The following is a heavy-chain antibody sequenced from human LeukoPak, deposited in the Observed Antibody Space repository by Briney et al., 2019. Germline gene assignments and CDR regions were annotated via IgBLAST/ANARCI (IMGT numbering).Heavy chain of an antibody. CDR2: ISGSGGST. D-gene: IGHD5-18*01. Sequence: GGSLRLSCVASGFTFSSYGMSWVRQAPGKGLEWVSAISGSGGSTYYADSVKGRFTISRDNSKNTLYLQMNSLRAEDTAVYYCAKGGRRYSYGLDYWGQGTLVTVSS. V-gene: IGHV3-23*01. CDR3: AKGGRRYSYGLDY. J-gene: IGHJ4*02. CDR1: GFTFSSYG.